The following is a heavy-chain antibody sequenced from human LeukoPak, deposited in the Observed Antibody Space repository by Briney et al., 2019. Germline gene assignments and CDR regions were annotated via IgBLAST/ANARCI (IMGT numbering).Heavy chain of an antibody. Sequence: ASVKVSCKASGYPFISNAMNWVRQAPGQGLEWMGWINTNTGNPTYAQGFTGQVVFSVDTSVSTAHLQISSLKAGDTAVYYCARVRDYSDSSGYFGIDYWGQGTLVTVSS. CDR2: INTNTGNP. V-gene: IGHV7-4-1*02. J-gene: IGHJ4*02. CDR1: GYPFISNA. D-gene: IGHD3-22*01. CDR3: ARVRDYSDSSGYFGIDY.